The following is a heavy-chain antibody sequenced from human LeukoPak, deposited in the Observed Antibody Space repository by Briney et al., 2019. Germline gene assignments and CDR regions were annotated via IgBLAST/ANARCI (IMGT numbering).Heavy chain of an antibody. V-gene: IGHV4-38-2*01. D-gene: IGHD5-18*01. CDR3: ARPKIGYSYVDAFDI. CDR2: IYHSGST. Sequence: SETLPLTCAVSGYSISSGYYWGWIRQPPGKGLEWIGSIYHSGSTYYNPSLKSRVTISVDTSKNQFSLKLSSVTAADTAVYYCARPKIGYSYVDAFDIWGQGTMVTVSS. J-gene: IGHJ3*02. CDR1: GYSISSGYY.